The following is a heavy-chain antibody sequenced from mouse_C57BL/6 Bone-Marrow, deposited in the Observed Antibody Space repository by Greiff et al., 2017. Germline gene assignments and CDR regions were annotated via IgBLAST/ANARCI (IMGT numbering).Heavy chain of an antibody. J-gene: IGHJ3*01. V-gene: IGHV14-1*01. CDR1: GYNITDYY. D-gene: IGHD2-2*01. Sequence: EVQGVESGAELVRPGASVKLSCTASGYNITDYYMHWVKQRPEQGLEWIGRIDPADGDTNYAPKFQGKATLTADTSSNTAYLQLSSLTSEDAAVYYCTARLQAWFAYWGQGTLVTVSA. CDR2: IDPADGDT. CDR3: TARLQAWFAY.